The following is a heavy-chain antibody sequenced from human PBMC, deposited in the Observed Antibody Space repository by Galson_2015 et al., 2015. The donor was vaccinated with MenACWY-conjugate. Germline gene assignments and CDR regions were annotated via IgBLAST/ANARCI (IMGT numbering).Heavy chain of an antibody. J-gene: IGHJ5*02. D-gene: IGHD3-3*01. CDR3: ARDDFSDWFDP. Sequence: ETLSLTCAVYGGSFSGYYWSWIRQPPGKGLEWIGEINHSGSTSYNPSLKSRVTISVDTSKNQFSLKLSSVTAADTAVYYCARDDFSDWFDPWGQGTLVTVSS. V-gene: IGHV4-34*01. CDR2: INHSGST. CDR1: GGSFSGYY.